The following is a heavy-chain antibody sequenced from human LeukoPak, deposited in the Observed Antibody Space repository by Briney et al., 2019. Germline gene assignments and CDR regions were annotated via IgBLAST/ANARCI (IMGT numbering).Heavy chain of an antibody. Sequence: GGSLRLSCAAAGFTFSRYALSWVRQAPGKGLEWVSTISTSGGSTFYANSVKGRFTISRDNSKNTLYLQMNSLRTEDTAVYFCAKFEGATIPGWFNDYWGQGILVTVSS. D-gene: IGHD6-19*01. J-gene: IGHJ4*02. CDR3: AKFEGATIPGWFNDY. V-gene: IGHV3-23*01. CDR1: GFTFSRYA. CDR2: ISTSGGST.